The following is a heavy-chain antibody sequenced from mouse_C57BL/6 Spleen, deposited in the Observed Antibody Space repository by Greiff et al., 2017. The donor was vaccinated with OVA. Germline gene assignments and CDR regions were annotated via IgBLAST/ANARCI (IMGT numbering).Heavy chain of an antibody. CDR3: TRRYYGSSCWYFDV. D-gene: IGHD1-1*01. J-gene: IGHJ1*03. CDR1: GYTFTDYE. CDR2: IDPETGGT. Sequence: VQLQQSGAELVRPGASVTLSCKASGYTFTDYEMHWVKQTPVHGLEWIGAIDPETGGTAYNQKFKGKAILTADKSSSTAYMELRSLTSEDSAVYYCTRRYYGSSCWYFDVWGTGTTVTVSS. V-gene: IGHV1-15*01.